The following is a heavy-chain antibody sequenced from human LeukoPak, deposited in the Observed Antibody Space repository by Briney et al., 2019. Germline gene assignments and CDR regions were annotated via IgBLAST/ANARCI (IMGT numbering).Heavy chain of an antibody. D-gene: IGHD3-10*01. CDR1: GYNFTDYY. V-gene: IGHV1-18*04. CDR2: ISAYNGNT. Sequence: ASVKVSCKASGYNFTDYYVHWVRQAPGQGLEWMGWISAYNGNTNYAQKLQGRVTMATDTSTSTAYMELRSLRSDDTAVYYCARAPLAGSGDAFDIWGQGTMVTVSS. J-gene: IGHJ3*02. CDR3: ARAPLAGSGDAFDI.